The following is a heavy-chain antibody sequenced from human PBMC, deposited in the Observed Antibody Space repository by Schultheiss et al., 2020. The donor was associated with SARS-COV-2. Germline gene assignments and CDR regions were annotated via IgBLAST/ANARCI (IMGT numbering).Heavy chain of an antibody. V-gene: IGHV5-51*01. CDR1: GYRFTNYW. CDR2: IYPGDSDT. J-gene: IGHJ6*02. Sequence: GESLKISCKGSGYRFTNYWIGWVRQMPGKGLEWMGIIYPGDSDTRYSPSFRGQVTISADKSISTAYLQWSSLKASDTAMYYCARLVVPAAMDYYYGMDVWGQGTTVTAP. D-gene: IGHD2-2*01. CDR3: ARLVVPAAMDYYYGMDV.